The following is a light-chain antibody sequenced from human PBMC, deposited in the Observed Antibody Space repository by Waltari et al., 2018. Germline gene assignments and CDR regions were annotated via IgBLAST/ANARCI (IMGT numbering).Light chain of an antibody. CDR1: QDIRGS. Sequence: DIQMTQSPSSLSASVGDRVTITCRASQDIRGSLNWYQHKPGKAPKSLIYDASNLHVGVPSRFSGSGSGTEFTLTISNLQPEDSAIYYCLHHYSYPLTFGGGTKVEI. V-gene: IGKV1-17*02. CDR2: DAS. J-gene: IGKJ4*01. CDR3: LHHYSYPLT.